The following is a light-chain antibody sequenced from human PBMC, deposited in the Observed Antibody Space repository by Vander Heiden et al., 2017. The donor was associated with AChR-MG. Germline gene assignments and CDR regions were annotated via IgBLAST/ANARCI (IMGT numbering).Light chain of an antibody. V-gene: IGLV6-57*02. CDR2: EDN. CDR3: QSYDSSNPWV. CDR1: SGSIASNY. Sequence: NFMLTPPHSVSESPGQTVTISCTGSSGSIASNYVQWYQQRPGSAPTTVIYEDNQRPSGVPDRFSGSIDSSSNSASLTISGLKTEDEADYYCQSYDSSNPWVFGGGTKLTVL. J-gene: IGLJ3*02.